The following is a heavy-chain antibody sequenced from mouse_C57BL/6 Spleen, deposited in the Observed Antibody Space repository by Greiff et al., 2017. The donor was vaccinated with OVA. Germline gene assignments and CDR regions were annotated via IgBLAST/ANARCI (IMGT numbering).Heavy chain of an antibody. J-gene: IGHJ3*01. CDR2: INPSSGYT. CDR3: ARDLDDGYSFAY. V-gene: IGHV1-4*01. CDR1: GYTFTSYT. D-gene: IGHD2-3*01. Sequence: VQGVESGAELARPGASVKMSCKASGYTFTSYTMHWVKQRPGQGLEWIGYINPSSGYTKYNQKFKDKATLTADKSSSTAYMQLSSLTSEDSAVYYCARDLDDGYSFAYWGQGTLVTVSA.